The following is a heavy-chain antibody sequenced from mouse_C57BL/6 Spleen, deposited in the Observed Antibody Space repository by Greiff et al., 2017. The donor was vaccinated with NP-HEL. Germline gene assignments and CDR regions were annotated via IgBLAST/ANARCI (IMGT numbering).Heavy chain of an antibody. CDR2: IWTGGGT. CDR1: GFSLTSYA. V-gene: IGHV2-9-1*01. Sequence: QVQLKESGPGLVAPSQSLSITCTVSGFSLTSYAISWVRQPPGKGLEWLGVIWTGGGTNYNSALKSRLSISKDNSKSQVFLKMNSLQTDDTARYYCARSLTTVVAPHWYFDVWGTGTTVTVSS. D-gene: IGHD1-1*01. J-gene: IGHJ1*03. CDR3: ARSLTTVVAPHWYFDV.